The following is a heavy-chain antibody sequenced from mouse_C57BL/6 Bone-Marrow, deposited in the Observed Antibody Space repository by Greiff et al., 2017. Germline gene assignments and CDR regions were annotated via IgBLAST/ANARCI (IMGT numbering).Heavy chain of an antibody. D-gene: IGHD3-2*02. Sequence: QVQLQQSGAELVKPGASVKLSCKASGYTFTSYWMHWVKQSPGQGLEWIGMIHPNSGSTNYNEKFKSKATLTVDKSSSTAYMQLSSLTAEDSAVYYGASGVGQLRPRWGQGTLVTVSA. J-gene: IGHJ3*01. CDR3: ASGVGQLRPR. CDR2: IHPNSGST. V-gene: IGHV1-64*01. CDR1: GYTFTSYW.